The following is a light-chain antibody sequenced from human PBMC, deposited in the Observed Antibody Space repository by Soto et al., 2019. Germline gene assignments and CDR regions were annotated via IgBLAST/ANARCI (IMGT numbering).Light chain of an antibody. CDR1: STDVGGYNF. J-gene: IGLJ1*01. V-gene: IGLV2-14*03. CDR2: DVI. Sequence: QSALTQPASVSGSPGQSITISCTGTSTDVGGYNFVSWYQHHPGKAPKLMIYDVINRPSGVSNRFSGSKSGNTASLTISGLQAEDEADYYCSSYTSSSTYVFGTGTKLTVL. CDR3: SSYTSSSTYV.